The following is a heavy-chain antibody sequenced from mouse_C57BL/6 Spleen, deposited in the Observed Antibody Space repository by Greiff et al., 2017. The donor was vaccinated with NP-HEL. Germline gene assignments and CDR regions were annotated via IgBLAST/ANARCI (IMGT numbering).Heavy chain of an antibody. CDR2: INPYNGGT. CDR1: GYTFTDYY. Sequence: VQLQQSGPVLVKPGASVKMSCKASGYTFTDYYMNWVKQSHGKSLEWIGVINPYNGGTSYNQKFKGKATLTVDKSSSTAYMELNSLTSEDSAVYYCARRGLGTLSFDVWGTGTTVTVSS. J-gene: IGHJ1*03. CDR3: ARRGLGTLSFDV. V-gene: IGHV1-19*01. D-gene: IGHD2-14*01.